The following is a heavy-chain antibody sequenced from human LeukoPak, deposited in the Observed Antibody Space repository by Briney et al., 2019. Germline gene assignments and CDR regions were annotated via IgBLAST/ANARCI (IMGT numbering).Heavy chain of an antibody. CDR1: GGSFSGYY. V-gene: IGHV4-34*01. CDR3: ARVNYDILTGQGGWFDP. J-gene: IGHJ5*02. Sequence: SETLSLTCAVYGGSFSGYYWSWIRQPPGKGLEWIGYIYHSGSTYYNPSLKSRVTISVDRSKKQFSLKLSSVTAADTAVYYCARVNYDILTGQGGWFDPWGQGTLVTVSS. D-gene: IGHD3-9*01. CDR2: IYHSGST.